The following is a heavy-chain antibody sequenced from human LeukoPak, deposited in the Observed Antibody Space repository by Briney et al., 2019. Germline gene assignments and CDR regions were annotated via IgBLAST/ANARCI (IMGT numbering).Heavy chain of an antibody. D-gene: IGHD6-13*01. V-gene: IGHV3-48*01. Sequence: PGGSLRLSCAASGFIFSTYSMSWVRQAPGKGLEWVSYIRSSSSTIYYADSVKGRFTISRDNAKNSLYLQMNSLRAEDTAVYYCARIAVAGTWSDYWGQGTLVTVSS. CDR3: ARIAVAGTWSDY. CDR1: GFIFSTYS. J-gene: IGHJ4*02. CDR2: IRSSSSTI.